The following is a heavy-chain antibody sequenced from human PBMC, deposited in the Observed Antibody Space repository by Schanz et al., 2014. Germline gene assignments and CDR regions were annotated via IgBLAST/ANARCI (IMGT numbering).Heavy chain of an antibody. CDR2: TYSGGST. Sequence: PGGSLRLSCAASGFTVSSNYMSWVRQAPGKGLEWVSITYSGGSTYYADSVKGRFTISRDNAKNSLFLQMNSLSAEDTAVYYCAKVAPAATYLDSWGLGTLVTVSS. CDR1: GFTVSSNY. CDR3: AKVAPAATYLDS. J-gene: IGHJ4*02. V-gene: IGHV3-66*01. D-gene: IGHD2-2*01.